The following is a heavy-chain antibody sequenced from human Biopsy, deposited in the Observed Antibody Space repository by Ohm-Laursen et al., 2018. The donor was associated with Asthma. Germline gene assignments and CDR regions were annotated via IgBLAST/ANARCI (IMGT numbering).Heavy chain of an antibody. J-gene: IGHJ4*02. D-gene: IGHD6-19*01. V-gene: IGHV3-11*01. CDR2: INGKSNSI. CDR3: ARDSYSSGLYDDFES. CDR1: GFTFSDYY. Sequence: SLRLSCAASGFTFSDYYMSWIRQAPGKGLEWISYINGKSNSIEYADFVKGRFTISRDNAKNSLYLQMNSLRAEDTAVYYCARDSYSSGLYDDFESWGQGTLVTVSS.